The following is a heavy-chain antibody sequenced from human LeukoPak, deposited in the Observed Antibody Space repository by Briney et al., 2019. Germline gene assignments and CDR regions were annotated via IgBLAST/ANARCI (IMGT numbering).Heavy chain of an antibody. V-gene: IGHV1-8*03. D-gene: IGHD3-22*01. CDR3: ARDYYDSSGYYYEDAFDI. CDR1: GYTFTSYD. J-gene: IGHJ3*02. Sequence: ASVKVSCKASGYTFTSYDINWVRQATGQGLEWMGWMNPNSGNTGYAQKFQGRVTITRNTSISTAYMELSSLRSEDTAVYYCARDYYDSSGYYYEDAFDIWGQGTMVTVSS. CDR2: MNPNSGNT.